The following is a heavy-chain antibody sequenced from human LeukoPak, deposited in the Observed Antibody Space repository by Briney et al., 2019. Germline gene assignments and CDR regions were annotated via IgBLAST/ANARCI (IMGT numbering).Heavy chain of an antibody. V-gene: IGHV1-69*05. CDR1: GGTFSSYA. CDR3: ARDTDGDGYNSENDAFDI. J-gene: IGHJ3*02. D-gene: IGHD5-24*01. Sequence: ASVKVSCKASGGTFSSYAISWVRQAPGQGLGWMGGIIPIFGTANYAQKFQGRVTITTDESTSTAYMELSSLRSEDTAVYYCARDTDGDGYNSENDAFDIWGQGTMVTVS. CDR2: IIPIFGTA.